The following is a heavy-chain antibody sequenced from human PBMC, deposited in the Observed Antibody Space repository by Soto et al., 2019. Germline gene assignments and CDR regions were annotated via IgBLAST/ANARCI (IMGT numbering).Heavy chain of an antibody. CDR3: ARDASVGGNPTFDY. D-gene: IGHD2-15*01. CDR1: GYTFTGYY. V-gene: IGHV1-2*04. Sequence: ASVKVSCKASGYTFTGYYMHWVRQAPGQGLEWMGWINPNSGGTNYAQKFKGWVTMTRDTSISTAYMELSRLRSDDTAVYYCARDASVGGNPTFDYWGQGTLVTVSS. CDR2: INPNSGGT. J-gene: IGHJ4*02.